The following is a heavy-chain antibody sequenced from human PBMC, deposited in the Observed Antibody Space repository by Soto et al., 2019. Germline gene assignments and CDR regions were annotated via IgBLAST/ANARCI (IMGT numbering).Heavy chain of an antibody. V-gene: IGHV1-46*01. J-gene: IGHJ3*02. CDR1: GYTFTSYY. Sequence: ASVKVSCKASGYTFTSYYMHWVRQAPGQGLEWMGIINPSGGSTSYAQKFQGRVTMTRDTSTSTVYMELSSLRSEDTAVYYCARVKKAAGPKDAFDIWGQGTMVTVPS. CDR2: INPSGGST. D-gene: IGHD6-13*01. CDR3: ARVKKAAGPKDAFDI.